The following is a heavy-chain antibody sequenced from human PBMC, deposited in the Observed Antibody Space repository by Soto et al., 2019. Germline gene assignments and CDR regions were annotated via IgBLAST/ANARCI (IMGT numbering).Heavy chain of an antibody. Sequence: GGSLRLSCAASGFTFSSYWMHWVRQAPGKGLVWVSRINSDGSSTSYADSVKGRFTISRDNAKNTLYLQMNSLRAEDTAVYYGARASPGIAAAGYDYWGQGTLVTVSS. CDR1: GFTFSSYW. D-gene: IGHD6-13*01. CDR2: INSDGSST. J-gene: IGHJ4*02. CDR3: ARASPGIAAAGYDY. V-gene: IGHV3-74*01.